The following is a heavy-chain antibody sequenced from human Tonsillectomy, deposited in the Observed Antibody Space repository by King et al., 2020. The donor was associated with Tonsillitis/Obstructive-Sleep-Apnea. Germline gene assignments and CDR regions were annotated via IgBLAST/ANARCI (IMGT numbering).Heavy chain of an antibody. CDR2: ISSSSSYT. CDR1: GFTFSDYY. V-gene: IGHV3-11*06. J-gene: IGHJ4*02. Sequence: VQLVESGGGLVKPGGSLRLSCAASGFTFSDYYMSWIRQAPGKGLEWVSYISSSSSYTNYADSVKGRFTISRDNAKNSLYLQMNRLRAEDTAVYYCAGGSIAALYYFDYWGQGTLVTVSS. CDR3: AGGSIAALYYFDY. D-gene: IGHD6-6*01.